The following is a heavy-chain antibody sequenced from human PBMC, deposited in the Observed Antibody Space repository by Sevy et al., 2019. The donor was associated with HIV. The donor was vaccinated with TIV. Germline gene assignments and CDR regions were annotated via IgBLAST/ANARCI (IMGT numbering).Heavy chain of an antibody. CDR2: ISRSGGST. V-gene: IGHV3-23*01. CDR1: GFTYSNDA. Sequence: GESLKISCAASGFTYSNDAMSWVRQAPGKGLEWVSSISRSGGSTYYADSVKGRFTISRDNSKNTLYVQMNSLRAEDTALYYCAKVDVVVPVADYGLDVWGQGTTVTVSS. CDR3: AKVDVVVPVADYGLDV. D-gene: IGHD2-2*01. J-gene: IGHJ6*02.